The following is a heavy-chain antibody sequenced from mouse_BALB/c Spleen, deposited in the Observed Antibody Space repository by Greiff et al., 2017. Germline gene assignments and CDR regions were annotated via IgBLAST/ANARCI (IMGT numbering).Heavy chain of an antibody. CDR1: GFTFSDYY. CDR2: ISDGGSYT. D-gene: IGHD2-3*01. J-gene: IGHJ1*01. Sequence: DVMLVESGGGLVKPGGSLKLSCAASGFTFSDYYMYWVRQTPEKRLEWVATISDGGSYTYYPDSVKGRFTISRDNAKNNLNLQMSSLKSEDTAMYYCARDRDGYYGYFDVWGAGTTVTVSS. V-gene: IGHV5-4*02. CDR3: ARDRDGYYGYFDV.